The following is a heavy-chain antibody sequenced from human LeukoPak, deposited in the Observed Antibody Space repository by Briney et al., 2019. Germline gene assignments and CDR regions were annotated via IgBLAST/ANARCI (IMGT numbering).Heavy chain of an antibody. CDR3: ARALMTTGWFDP. CDR1: GYTFTSYD. J-gene: IGHJ5*02. V-gene: IGHV1-8*03. Sequence: ASVKVSCKASGYTFTSYDINWVRQATGQGLEWMGLMNPNSGNTGYAQKFQGRVTITRNTSISTAYMELSSLRSEDTAVYYCARALMTTGWFDPWGQGTLVTVSS. D-gene: IGHD4-11*01. CDR2: MNPNSGNT.